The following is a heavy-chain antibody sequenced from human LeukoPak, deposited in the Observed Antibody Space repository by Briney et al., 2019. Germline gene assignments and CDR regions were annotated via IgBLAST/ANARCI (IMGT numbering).Heavy chain of an antibody. V-gene: IGHV3-30*03. J-gene: IGHJ4*02. CDR2: ISYDGSNK. Sequence: PGGSLRLSCAASGFTFSSYSMNWVRQAPGKGLEWVAVISYDGSNKYYADSVKGRFTISRDNSKNTLYLEMNSLRAEDTAVYYCARDFDYDSSGAFDYWGQGTLVTVSS. D-gene: IGHD3-22*01. CDR3: ARDFDYDSSGAFDY. CDR1: GFTFSSYS.